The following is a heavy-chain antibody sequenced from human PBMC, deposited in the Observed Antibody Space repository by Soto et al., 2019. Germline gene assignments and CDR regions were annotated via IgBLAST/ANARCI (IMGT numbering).Heavy chain of an antibody. D-gene: IGHD3-3*01. CDR2: IYYSGST. J-gene: IGHJ6*04. CDR1: GGSISSGDYY. CDR3: ARDAQGYDFWSGYEPGYYYYGTDV. V-gene: IGHV4-30-4*01. Sequence: PSETLSLTCTVSGGSISSGDYYWSWIRQPPGKGLEWIGYIYYSGSTYYNPSLKSRVTISVDTSKNQFSLKLSSVTAADTAVYYCARDAQGYDFWSGYEPGYYYYGTDVWGKGTTVTVSS.